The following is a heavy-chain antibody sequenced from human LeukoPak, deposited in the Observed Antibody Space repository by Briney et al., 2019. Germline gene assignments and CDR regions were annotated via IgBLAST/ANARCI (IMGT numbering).Heavy chain of an antibody. CDR2: IKHDGSEE. CDR1: GITFSSLW. Sequence: GGSLRLSCAAPGITFSSLWMSWFRQAPGKGLGWVADIKHDGSEEHYVASVKGRFTISRDNAKLYLQMNSLRAEDTAMYYCAGGQGWHFDLWGRGTLITVSS. J-gene: IGHJ2*01. V-gene: IGHV3-7*01. D-gene: IGHD2-15*01. CDR3: AGGQGWHFDL.